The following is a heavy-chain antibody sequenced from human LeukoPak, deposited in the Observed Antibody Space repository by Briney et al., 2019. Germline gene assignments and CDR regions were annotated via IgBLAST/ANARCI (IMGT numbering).Heavy chain of an antibody. CDR3: AKGSFRNIAYDLGY. Sequence: PGGSLRLSCAASGFTFSTYDIHWVRQAPGKGLEWVAFIQYDGSNKYYADSVKGRFTISRGNSKNTLYLQMNSLRAEDTAVYYCAKGSFRNIAYDLGYWGQGTLVTVSS. V-gene: IGHV3-30*02. D-gene: IGHD5-12*01. CDR1: GFTFSTYD. CDR2: IQYDGSNK. J-gene: IGHJ4*02.